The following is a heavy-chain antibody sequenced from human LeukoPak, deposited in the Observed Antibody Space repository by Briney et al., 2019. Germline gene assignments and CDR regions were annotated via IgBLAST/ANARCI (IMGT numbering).Heavy chain of an antibody. Sequence: SVKVSCKASGGTFSSYAISWVRQAPGQGLEWMGGIIPIFGTANYAQKFQGRVTITADKPTSTAYMELSSLRSEDTAVYYCASRVDYVWGSYRYHDYWGQGTLVTVSS. CDR1: GGTFSSYA. D-gene: IGHD3-16*02. CDR2: IIPIFGTA. CDR3: ASRVDYVWGSYRYHDY. V-gene: IGHV1-69*06. J-gene: IGHJ4*02.